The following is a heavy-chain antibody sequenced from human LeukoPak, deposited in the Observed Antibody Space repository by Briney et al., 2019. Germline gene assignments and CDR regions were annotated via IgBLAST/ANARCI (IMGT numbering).Heavy chain of an antibody. CDR1: GFTFCNFA. V-gene: IGHV3-21*01. Sequence: PGGSLRLSCAASGFTFCNFAMNWVRQAPGKGLEWVSSISSGTSYIYYADSVRGRFTISRDNAKNSLYLQMNSLRAEDTAVYYCASGARPIEYWGQGTLVTVSS. CDR3: ASGARPIEY. CDR2: ISSGTSYI. J-gene: IGHJ4*02. D-gene: IGHD6-6*01.